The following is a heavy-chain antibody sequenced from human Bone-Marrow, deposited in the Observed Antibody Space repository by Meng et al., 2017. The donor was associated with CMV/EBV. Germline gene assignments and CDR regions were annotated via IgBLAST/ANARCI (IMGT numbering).Heavy chain of an antibody. V-gene: IGHV3-15*01. D-gene: IGHD3-22*01. J-gene: IGHJ4*02. Sequence: GKSLKISCVGSGFTLNNAWMTWVRQAPGKGLEWVGRIKSKIDGGTTDYAAPVKGRFTISRDDSKNTLFLQMNSLKSEDTAVYYCATAETDYYDSSDYYYLDYWGQGPLVTVSS. CDR1: GFTLNNAW. CDR2: IKSKIDGGTT. CDR3: ATAETDYYDSSDYYYLDY.